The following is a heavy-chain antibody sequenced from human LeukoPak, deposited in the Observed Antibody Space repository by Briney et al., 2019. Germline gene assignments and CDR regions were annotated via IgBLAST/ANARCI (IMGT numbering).Heavy chain of an antibody. CDR3: ARVGSNCGGDCYPYAFDV. J-gene: IGHJ3*01. CDR2: INSDGSST. D-gene: IGHD2-21*02. CDR1: GFIFSNYW. V-gene: IGHV3-74*01. Sequence: GGSLRLSCAASGFIFSNYWMYWVRQAPGRGLVRVSHINSDGSSTTYADSVKGRFTVSRDNAKNMLYLEVNSLSAEDTAVYYCARVGSNCGGDCYPYAFDVWGQGTVVTVSS.